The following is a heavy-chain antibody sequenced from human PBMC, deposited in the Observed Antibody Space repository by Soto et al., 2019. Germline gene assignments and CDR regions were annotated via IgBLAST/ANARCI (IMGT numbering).Heavy chain of an antibody. D-gene: IGHD3-3*01. J-gene: IGHJ6*02. V-gene: IGHV1-58*01. CDR2: IVVGSGNT. CDR1: GFTFTSSA. CDR3: AAASRITIFGVVIAPHYGMDV. Sequence: SVKVSCEASGFTFTSSAVQWVRQALGQRLEWIGWIVVGSGNTNYAQKFQERVTITRDMSTSTAYMELSSLRSEDTAVYYCAAASRITIFGVVIAPHYGMDVWGQGTTVTVSS.